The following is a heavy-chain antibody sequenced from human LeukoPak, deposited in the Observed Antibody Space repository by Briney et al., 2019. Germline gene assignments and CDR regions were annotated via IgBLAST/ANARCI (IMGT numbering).Heavy chain of an antibody. J-gene: IGHJ4*02. CDR3: ARDLFSGSYQEDF. CDR1: RFTFSTYA. V-gene: IGHV3-33*01. D-gene: IGHD1-26*01. Sequence: GGSLRLSCAASRFTFSTYAMHWVRQAPGRGLEWVAVIWYDGSNKYYADSVKGRFTISRDDAKNSLYLEMNSLRAQDTAVYYCARDLFSGSYQEDFWGQGTLVTVSS. CDR2: IWYDGSNK.